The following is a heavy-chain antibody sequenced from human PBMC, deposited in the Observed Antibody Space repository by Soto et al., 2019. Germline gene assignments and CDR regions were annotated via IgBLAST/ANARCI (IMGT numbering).Heavy chain of an antibody. J-gene: IGHJ4*02. CDR3: VHRTMDRGVMWALFAN. D-gene: IGHD3-10*01. V-gene: IGHV2-5*02. Sequence: QITLKESGPTLVKPTQTLTLTCTFSGFSFSSSAVCVAWIRQPPRKALEWLALIYWDDDKRYSPSLKSRLTITTDTSKNQVVLTMTNMDPVDTGTYDCVHRTMDRGVMWALFANWGQGTLVTVSS. CDR2: IYWDDDK. CDR1: GFSFSSSAVC.